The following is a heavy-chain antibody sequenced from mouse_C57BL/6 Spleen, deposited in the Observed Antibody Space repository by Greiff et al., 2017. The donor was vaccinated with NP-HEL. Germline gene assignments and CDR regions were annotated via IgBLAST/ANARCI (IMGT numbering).Heavy chain of an antibody. J-gene: IGHJ4*01. CDR3: ARTGGNDAMDY. V-gene: IGHV1-50*01. CDR1: CYTFTSYW. CDR2: IDPSDSYT. Sequence: QVQLQQSGAELVKPGASVKLSCKASCYTFTSYWMQWVKQRPGQGLEWIGEIDPSDSYTNYNQKFKGKATLTVDTSSSTAYMQLSSLTSEDSAVYYCARTGGNDAMDYWGQGTSVTVSS. D-gene: IGHD1-1*02.